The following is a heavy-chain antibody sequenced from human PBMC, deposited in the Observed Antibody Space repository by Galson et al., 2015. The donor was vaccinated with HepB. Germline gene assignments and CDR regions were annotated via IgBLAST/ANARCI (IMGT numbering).Heavy chain of an antibody. V-gene: IGHV3-30*02. J-gene: IGHJ6*02. CDR3: AKDLGLGYYDSSGFYNYFYVMDV. Sequence: SLRLSCAASGFTFSNYGMYWVRQAPGKGLQWVAFLQYGGTQKYYADFVKGRFTISRDNSKNTVYLQMNSLGPEDTAVYYCAKDLGLGYYDSSGFYNYFYVMDVWGLGTTVTVSS. CDR1: GFTFSNYG. D-gene: IGHD3-22*01. CDR2: LQYGGTQK.